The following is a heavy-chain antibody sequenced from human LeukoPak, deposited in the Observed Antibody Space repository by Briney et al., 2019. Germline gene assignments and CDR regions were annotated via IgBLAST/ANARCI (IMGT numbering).Heavy chain of an antibody. Sequence: GGSLRLSCAASGFTVSTSHMSWVRQAPGKGLEWVSVLYSGGSTYYADSVQGRFTISRDNSKNTLYLQMNSLRAEDTAVYCCAREDLKGATAWGQGTLVTVSS. V-gene: IGHV3-53*01. CDR2: LYSGGST. J-gene: IGHJ5*02. CDR3: AREDLKGATA. CDR1: GFTVSTSH. D-gene: IGHD1-26*01.